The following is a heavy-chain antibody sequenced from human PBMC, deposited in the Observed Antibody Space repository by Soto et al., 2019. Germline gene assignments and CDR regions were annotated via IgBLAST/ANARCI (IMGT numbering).Heavy chain of an antibody. CDR3: ARENLAAAGLYGMDV. CDR2: ISSSSSTI. J-gene: IGHJ6*02. V-gene: IGHV3-48*01. Sequence: GGSLRLSCAASGFTFSSYSMNWVRQAPGKGLEWVSYISSSSSTIYYADSVKGRFTISRDNAKNSLYLQMNSLRAEDTAVYYCARENLAAAGLYGMDVWGQGTTVTVSS. CDR1: GFTFSSYS. D-gene: IGHD6-13*01.